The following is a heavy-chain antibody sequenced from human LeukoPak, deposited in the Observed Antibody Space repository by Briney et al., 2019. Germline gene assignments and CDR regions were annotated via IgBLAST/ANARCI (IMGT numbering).Heavy chain of an antibody. D-gene: IGHD3-10*01. J-gene: IGHJ4*02. CDR1: DGSFSGYY. CDR2: INHSGST. V-gene: IGHV4-34*01. CDR3: ASPSAGSGSYYNSFDY. Sequence: PSETLSLTCAVYDGSFSGYYWSWIRQPPGKGLEWIGEINHSGSTNYNPSLKSRVTISVDTSKNQFSLKLSSVTAADTAVYYCASPSAGSGSYYNSFDYWGQGTLVTVSS.